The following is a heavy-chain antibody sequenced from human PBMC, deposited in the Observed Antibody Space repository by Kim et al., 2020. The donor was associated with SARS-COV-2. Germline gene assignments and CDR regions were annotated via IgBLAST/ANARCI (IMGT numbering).Heavy chain of an antibody. CDR3: AEGYYDSSGYYPPGH. D-gene: IGHD3-22*01. V-gene: IGHV4-39*01. Sequence: PSLKSRVTITVDTSKNQFSLKLSSVTAADTAVYYCAEGYYDSSGYYPPGHWGQGTLVTVSS. J-gene: IGHJ4*02.